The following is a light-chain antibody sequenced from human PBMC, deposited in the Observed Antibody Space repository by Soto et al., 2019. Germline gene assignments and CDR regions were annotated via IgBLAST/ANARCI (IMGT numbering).Light chain of an antibody. CDR3: SSDAGSNIYV. Sequence: QSALTQPPSASGSPGQSVTISCTGTSSDVGGYYYVSWYQHHPGKAPKLLIYEVSKRPSGVPDRFSGSKSGNTASLTVSGLQTEDEADYYCSSDAGSNIYVFGTGTKVTV. J-gene: IGLJ1*01. CDR2: EVS. V-gene: IGLV2-8*01. CDR1: SSDVGGYYY.